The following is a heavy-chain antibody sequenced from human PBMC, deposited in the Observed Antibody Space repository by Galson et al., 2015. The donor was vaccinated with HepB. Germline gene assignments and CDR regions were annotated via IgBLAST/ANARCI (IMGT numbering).Heavy chain of an antibody. CDR1: GYSFSTYW. CDR3: AREPSESWHFDS. Sequence: QSGAEVKKPGESLKISCKGSGYSFSTYWIGWVRQMPGKGLERMGIVRPSDSDTIYSPSFQGQVTISVDESNDTAYLQWSSLKASDTAMYVCAREPSESWHFDSWGQGTLVTVSS. J-gene: IGHJ4*02. V-gene: IGHV5-51*01. D-gene: IGHD1-26*01. CDR2: VRPSDSDT.